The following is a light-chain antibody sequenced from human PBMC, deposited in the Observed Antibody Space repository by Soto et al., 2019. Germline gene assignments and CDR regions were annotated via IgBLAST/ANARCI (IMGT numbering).Light chain of an antibody. J-gene: IGKJ1*01. Sequence: ENVLTQSPGTLSLSPGERATISCRASQSVSSNYLAWYQQTPGQPPRLLIYGASSRATGIPDRFSGSGSGTDFTLTINRLEPEDFAVYYCQQYGSAPSTFGQGTKVEIK. CDR1: QSVSSNY. CDR3: QQYGSAPST. CDR2: GAS. V-gene: IGKV3-20*01.